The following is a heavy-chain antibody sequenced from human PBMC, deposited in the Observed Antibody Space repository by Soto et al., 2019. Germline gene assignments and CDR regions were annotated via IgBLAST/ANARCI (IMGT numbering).Heavy chain of an antibody. V-gene: IGHV1-18*04. CDR2: VSGYNGNT. J-gene: IGHJ5*02. CDR3: ARAQGHYYDSSGSNWFDP. Sequence: GASVKVSCKASGYTFTSHGFSWVRQAPGQGLEWMGWVSGYNGNTNFAQKLQGRVTMTTDTSTSTAYMELRSLRSDDTAVYYCARAQGHYYDSSGSNWFDPWGQGTLVTVSS. D-gene: IGHD3-22*01. CDR1: GYTFTSHG.